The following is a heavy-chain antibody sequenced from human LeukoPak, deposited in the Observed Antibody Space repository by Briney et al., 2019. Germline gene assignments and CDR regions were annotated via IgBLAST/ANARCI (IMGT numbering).Heavy chain of an antibody. CDR3: ARAFPTVTTFDS. V-gene: IGHV2-70*11. CDR1: GFSLSTSGMC. D-gene: IGHD4-17*01. Sequence: ESGPTLVNPTQTLTLTCTFSGFSLSTSGMCVSWIRQPPGKALEWLARIDWDDDKYYSTSLKTRLTISKDTSKNQVVLTMTNRHPVDTATYYSARAFPTVTTFDSCGQGTLVTGSS. CDR2: IDWDDDK. J-gene: IGHJ4*02.